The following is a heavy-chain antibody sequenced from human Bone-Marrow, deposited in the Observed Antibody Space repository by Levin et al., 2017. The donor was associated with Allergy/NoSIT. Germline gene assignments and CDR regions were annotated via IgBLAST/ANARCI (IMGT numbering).Heavy chain of an antibody. CDR1: GYTFTSFD. CDR2: MYPNSDNA. CDR3: ARGELGSGYLFDY. V-gene: IGHV1-8*01. J-gene: IGHJ4*02. Sequence: PGESLKISCKTSGYTFTSFDINWVRQATGQGLEWMGWMYPNSDNAGYAQKFQGRVTMTRNTYISTAYMELSSLRSEDTAIYYCARGELGSGYLFDYWGQGTLVTVSS. D-gene: IGHD5-12*01.